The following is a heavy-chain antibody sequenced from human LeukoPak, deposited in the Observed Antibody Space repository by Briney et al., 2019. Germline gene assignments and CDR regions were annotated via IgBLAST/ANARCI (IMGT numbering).Heavy chain of an antibody. CDR1: GYTLTELS. CDR3: ATDDPRVFMGAFDI. V-gene: IGHV1-24*01. D-gene: IGHD3-10*01. Sequence: ASVKVSCKVSGYTLTELSMHWVRQAPGKGLEWMGGFDPEDGETIYAQKFQGRVTMTEDTSTDTAYMELSSLRSEDTAVYYCATDDPRVFMGAFDIWGQGTMVTVSS. CDR2: FDPEDGET. J-gene: IGHJ3*02.